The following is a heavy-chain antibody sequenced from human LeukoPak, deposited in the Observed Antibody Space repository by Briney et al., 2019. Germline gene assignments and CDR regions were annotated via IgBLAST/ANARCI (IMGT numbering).Heavy chain of an antibody. V-gene: IGHV4-4*02. CDR3: AREIVGGFNPGAY. CDR1: LDSTTSNF. Sequence: KTSETLSLTCTVSLDSTTSNFWSWVRQPPGKGLEWTGEIHRSGSTNYNPSLQSRVTISIDRSKNQIALELSSVTAADTAAYYCAREIVGGFNPGAYWGQGTLVTVSS. J-gene: IGHJ4*02. CDR2: IHRSGST. D-gene: IGHD1-14*01.